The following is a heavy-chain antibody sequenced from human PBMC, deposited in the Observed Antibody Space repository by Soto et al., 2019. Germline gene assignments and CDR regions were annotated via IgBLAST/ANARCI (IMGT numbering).Heavy chain of an antibody. CDR3: ARDFARTADYGMDV. V-gene: IGHV1-18*01. D-gene: IGHD1-1*01. J-gene: IGHJ6*02. CDR2: ISAYNGNT. CDR1: GYTFTSYG. Sequence: ASVKVSCKASGYTFTSYGISWVRQAPGQGLEWMGWISAYNGNTNYAQKLQGRVTMTTDTSTSTAYMELRSLRSDDTAVYYCARDFARTADYGMDVWGQGTTVTVSS.